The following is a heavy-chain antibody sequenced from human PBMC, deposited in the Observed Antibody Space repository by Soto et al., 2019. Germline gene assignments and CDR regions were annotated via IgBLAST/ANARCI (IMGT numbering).Heavy chain of an antibody. CDR1: DYSISSGYY. CDR3: TRRGSSGTPVDY. V-gene: IGHV4-38-2*01. J-gene: IGHJ4*02. D-gene: IGHD1-26*01. CDR2: IYHSGSP. Sequence: SETLSLTCGVSDYSISSGYYWGWIRQPPGKGLEWIGNIYHSGSPHYNPALKSRVTISVATSKNQFSLKLKSVTAADTAVYYCTRRGSSGTPVDYWGQGTLVT.